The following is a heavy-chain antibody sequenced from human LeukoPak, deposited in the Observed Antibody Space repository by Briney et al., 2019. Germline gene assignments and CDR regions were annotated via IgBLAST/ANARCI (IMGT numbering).Heavy chain of an antibody. D-gene: IGHD1-26*01. J-gene: IGHJ4*02. CDR2: ISSSNSDI. Sequence: GGSLRLSCAASGFTFSSYTMNWVRQAPGKGLEWVSSISSSNSDIYYADSMKGRFTISRDNARNSLYLQMNSLRSEDTAIYYCARVGASYGALDYWGQGALVTVSS. CDR1: GFTFSSYT. V-gene: IGHV3-21*01. CDR3: ARVGASYGALDY.